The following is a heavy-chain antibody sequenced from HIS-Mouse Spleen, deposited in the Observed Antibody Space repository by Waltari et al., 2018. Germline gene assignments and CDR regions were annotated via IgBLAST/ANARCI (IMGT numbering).Heavy chain of an antibody. CDR2: IYYSGST. J-gene: IGHJ2*01. CDR1: GGSISSSSYY. CDR3: AREIPYSSSWYDWYFDL. D-gene: IGHD6-13*01. V-gene: IGHV4-39*07. Sequence: QLQLQESGPGLVKPSETLSLTCTVSGGSISSSSYYWGWIRHPPWKGLEWIGSIYYSGSTYYNPSLKSRVTISVDTSKNQFSLKLSSVTAADTAVYYCAREIPYSSSWYDWYFDLWGHGTLVTVSS.